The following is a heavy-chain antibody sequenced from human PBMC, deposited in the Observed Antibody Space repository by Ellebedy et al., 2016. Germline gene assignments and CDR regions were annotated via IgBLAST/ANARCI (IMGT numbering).Heavy chain of an antibody. Sequence: GGSLRLSXATSGISFSDFFMSWVRQAPGKGLQWVSTISAGGDDTYLADSVKGRFTISRDNSRNILYLQMSGLRGEDSAIYYCREGHYSDVWGQGTQVTVSA. V-gene: IGHV3-23*01. J-gene: IGHJ4*02. CDR2: ISAGGDDT. CDR3: REGHYSDV. CDR1: GISFSDFF.